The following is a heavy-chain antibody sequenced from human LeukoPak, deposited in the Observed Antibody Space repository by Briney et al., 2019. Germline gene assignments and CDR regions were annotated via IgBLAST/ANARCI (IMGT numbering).Heavy chain of an antibody. CDR2: LSGSGGHT. CDR3: AKSLDTGFDF. Sequence: GGSLMLSCAASGFTVDNYAMSWFRQAPGKGPEWVSGLSGSGGHTYSADSVKGRLTISRDKSKNTLYLQMNNLRAEDTAIYYCAKSLDTGFDFWGQGTLVTVSS. D-gene: IGHD5-18*01. CDR1: GFTVDNYA. J-gene: IGHJ4*02. V-gene: IGHV3-23*01.